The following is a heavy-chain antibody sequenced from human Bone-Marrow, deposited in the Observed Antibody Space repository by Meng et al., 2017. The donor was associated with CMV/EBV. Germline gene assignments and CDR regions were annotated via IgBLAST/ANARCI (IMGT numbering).Heavy chain of an antibody. V-gene: IGHV3-53*01. CDR2: IYSGGST. CDR1: GFTVSSNY. Sequence: GESLEISWAASGFTVSSNYMSWVHQAPGKGLEWVSVIYSGGSTYYADSVKGRFTISRDNSKNTLYLQMNSLRAEDTAVYYCTRNTAMAHYGMDVWGQGTTVTFSS. CDR3: TRNTAMAHYGMDV. D-gene: IGHD5-18*01. J-gene: IGHJ6*02.